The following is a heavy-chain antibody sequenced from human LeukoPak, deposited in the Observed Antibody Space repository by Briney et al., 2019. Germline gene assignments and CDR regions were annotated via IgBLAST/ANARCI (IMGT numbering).Heavy chain of an antibody. CDR3: GADSSGYYWTDAIDY. CDR1: GFTVSTYG. Sequence: PGRTLTLSCAASGFTVSTYGMKWVRQAPGPGLEWVSSISSSSTYRYYADSVKGQFTISRDNAETSLYLQMNRLRAEDTAVYYCGADSSGYYWTDAIDYWGQGTLVTVSS. V-gene: IGHV3-21*01. D-gene: IGHD3-22*01. CDR2: ISSSSTYR. J-gene: IGHJ4*02.